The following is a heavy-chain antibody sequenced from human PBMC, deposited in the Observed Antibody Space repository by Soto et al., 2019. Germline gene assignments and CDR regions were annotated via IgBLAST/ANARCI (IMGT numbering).Heavy chain of an antibody. CDR1: GFTFSSYG. CDR2: IWYDGSNK. Sequence: PGGSLRLSCAASGFTFSSYGMHWVRQAPGKGLEWVAVIWYDGSNKYYADSVKGRFTISRDNSKNTLYLQMNSLRAEDTAVYYCARDNVLRFLEWLPKSPPVYYGMDVWGQGTTVTVSS. D-gene: IGHD3-3*01. J-gene: IGHJ6*02. V-gene: IGHV3-33*01. CDR3: ARDNVLRFLEWLPKSPPVYYGMDV.